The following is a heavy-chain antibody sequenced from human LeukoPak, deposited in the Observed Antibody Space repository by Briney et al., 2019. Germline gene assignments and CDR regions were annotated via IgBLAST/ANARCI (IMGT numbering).Heavy chain of an antibody. D-gene: IGHD3-22*01. V-gene: IGHV4-59*12. CDR3: ARGPRGAMIVVVHDPETAKKDDAFDI. CDR1: GGSITSY. CDR2: IYYSGST. Sequence: SETLSLTCTVSGGSITSYWSWIRQPPGKGLEWIGYIYYSGSTYYNPSLKSRVTISVDTSKNQFSLKLSSVTAADTAVYYCARGPRGAMIVVVHDPETAKKDDAFDIWGQGTMVTVSS. J-gene: IGHJ3*02.